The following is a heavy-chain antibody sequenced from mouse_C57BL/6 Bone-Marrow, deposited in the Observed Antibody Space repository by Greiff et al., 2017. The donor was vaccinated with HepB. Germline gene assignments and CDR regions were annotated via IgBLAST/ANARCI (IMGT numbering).Heavy chain of an antibody. CDR3: AREDTTVVATHYAMDY. Sequence: EVKVEESGGGLVKPGGSLKLSCAASGFTFSSYAMSWVRQTPEKRLEWVATISDGGSYTYYPDNVKGRFTISRDNAKNNLYLQMSHLKSEDTAMYYCAREDTTVVATHYAMDYWGQGTSVTVSS. CDR1: GFTFSSYA. V-gene: IGHV5-4*01. J-gene: IGHJ4*01. D-gene: IGHD1-1*01. CDR2: ISDGGSYT.